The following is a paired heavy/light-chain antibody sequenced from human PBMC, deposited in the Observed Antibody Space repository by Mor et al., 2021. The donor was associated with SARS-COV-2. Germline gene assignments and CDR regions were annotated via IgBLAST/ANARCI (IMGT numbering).Light chain of an antibody. CDR2: GAS. V-gene: IGKV3-15*01. J-gene: IGKJ1*01. Sequence: EIVMTQSPATLSVSPGERATLSCRASQSVSSNLAWYQQKPGQAPRLLIYGASTRATGIPARFSGSGSGTEFTLTISSLQSEDFAVYYCQQYHDWPPWTFGQGTKVEIK. CDR1: QSVSSN. CDR3: QQYHDWPPWT.
Heavy chain of an antibody. CDR2: ISIIGTTI. V-gene: IGHV3-48*03. CDR3: ARSITMVRGVDY. J-gene: IGHJ4*02. D-gene: IGHD3-10*01. CDR1: GFTLSSYE. Sequence: EVQLVESGGGLVQPGGSLRLSCAASGFTLSSYEMNWVRQAPGKGLEWVSYISIIGTTIYYADSVKGRFTISRDSAKNSLYLQMDSLRAEDTAVYYCARSITMVRGVDYWGQGTLVTVSS.